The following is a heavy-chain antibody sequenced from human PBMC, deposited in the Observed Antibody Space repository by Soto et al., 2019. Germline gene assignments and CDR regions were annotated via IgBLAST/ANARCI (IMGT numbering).Heavy chain of an antibody. Sequence: GGSLRLSCAASGFTFSSYAMSWVRQAPGKGLEWVSAISGSGGSTYYADSVKGRFTISRDNSKNTLYLHMNSLRAEDTAVYYCAKDSLFITMVRGVIITFWGQGTLVTVSS. J-gene: IGHJ4*02. D-gene: IGHD3-10*01. CDR3: AKDSLFITMVRGVIITF. CDR2: ISGSGGST. V-gene: IGHV3-23*01. CDR1: GFTFSSYA.